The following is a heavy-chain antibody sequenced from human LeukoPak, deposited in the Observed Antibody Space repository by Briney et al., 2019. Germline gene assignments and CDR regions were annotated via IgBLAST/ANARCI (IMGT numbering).Heavy chain of an antibody. Sequence: LPGGSLRLSCAASGFTFSSYAMSWVRQAPGKGLEWVSAISGSGGSTYYADSVKGRFTISRDNSKNTLYLQMNSLRAEDTAVYFCARGGVDYYGSGTYYLMYYFDYWGQGALVTVSS. CDR3: ARGGVDYYGSGTYYLMYYFDY. CDR1: GFTFSSYA. V-gene: IGHV3-23*01. CDR2: ISGSGGST. J-gene: IGHJ4*02. D-gene: IGHD3-10*01.